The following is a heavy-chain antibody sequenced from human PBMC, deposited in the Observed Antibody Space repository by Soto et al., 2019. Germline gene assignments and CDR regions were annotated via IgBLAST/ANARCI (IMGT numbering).Heavy chain of an antibody. CDR1: GYTFPSYG. D-gene: IGHD3-16*01. CDR3: ARSSSDYVWDFQH. CDR2: ISAYNGNT. V-gene: IGHV1-18*01. J-gene: IGHJ1*01. Sequence: ASVTVSCKASGYTFPSYGISWVRQAPGQGLEWMGWISAYNGNTNYAQKLQGRVTMTTDTSTSTAYMELRSLRSDDTAVYYCARSSSDYVWDFQHWGQGTLVTVSS.